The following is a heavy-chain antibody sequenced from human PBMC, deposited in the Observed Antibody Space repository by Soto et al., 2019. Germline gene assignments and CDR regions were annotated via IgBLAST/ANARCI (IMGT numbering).Heavy chain of an antibody. J-gene: IGHJ6*02. Sequence: GGSLRLSCAASGFTFNNAWMNWVRQAPGKGLEWVGRIKSKTDGETTDYAAPVKEKFNISKEDSKNTLYLQMNILKTEDTAVYYCTTVFPGSDYYYGMDVWGQGTTVTVSS. V-gene: IGHV3-15*07. CDR3: TTVFPGSDYYYGMDV. CDR2: IKSKTDGETT. CDR1: GFTFNNAW. D-gene: IGHD3-10*01.